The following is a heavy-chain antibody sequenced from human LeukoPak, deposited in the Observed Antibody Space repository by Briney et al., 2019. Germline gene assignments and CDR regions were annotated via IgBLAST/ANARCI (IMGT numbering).Heavy chain of an antibody. CDR2: IYYSGST. D-gene: IGHD3-10*01. Sequence: SETLSLTCTVSGGSISSYYWSWIRQPPGKGLEWIGYIYYSGSTNYNPSLKSRVTISVDTSKNQFSLKLSSVTAADTAVYYCARRVKLPGYYGSGSYGSWFDPWGQGTLVTVSS. V-gene: IGHV4-59*12. CDR3: ARRVKLPGYYGSGSYGSWFDP. J-gene: IGHJ5*02. CDR1: GGSISSYY.